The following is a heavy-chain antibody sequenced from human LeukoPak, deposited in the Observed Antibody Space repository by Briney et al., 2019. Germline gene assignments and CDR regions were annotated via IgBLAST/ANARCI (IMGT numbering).Heavy chain of an antibody. D-gene: IGHD6-19*01. CDR2: ISSSSSYI. J-gene: IGHJ4*02. V-gene: IGHV3-21*01. CDR3: ARDGIGIAVAGTPGYFDY. CDR1: GFTFSTFW. Sequence: GGSLRLSCATSGFTFSTFWMNWVRQAPGKGLEWVSSISSSSSYIYYADSVKGRFTISRDNAKNSLYLQMNSLRAEDTAVYYCARDGIGIAVAGTPGYFDYWGQGTLVTVSS.